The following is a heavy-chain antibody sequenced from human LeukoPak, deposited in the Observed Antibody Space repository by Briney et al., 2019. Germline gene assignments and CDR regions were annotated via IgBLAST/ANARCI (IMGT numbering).Heavy chain of an antibody. V-gene: IGHV3-48*01. CDR3: ARDTSGGRGSYQTTIFDY. CDR2: ISSSSSTI. D-gene: IGHD1-26*01. J-gene: IGHJ4*02. CDR1: GFTFSSYS. Sequence: GGSLRLSCAASGFTFSSYSMNWVRQAPGKGLEWVSYISSSSSTIYYADSVKGRFTISRDNAKNSLYLQMNSLRAEDTAVYYCARDTSGGRGSYQTTIFDYWGQGTLVTVSS.